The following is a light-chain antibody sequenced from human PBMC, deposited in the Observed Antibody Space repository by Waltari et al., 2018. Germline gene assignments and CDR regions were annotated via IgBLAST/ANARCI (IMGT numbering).Light chain of an antibody. CDR1: KLGEKF. V-gene: IGLV3-1*01. CDR2: QDT. J-gene: IGLJ2*01. Sequence: SDELTQSPSVSVSTEQTATITCSGHKLGEKFASWYQQKPGQSPVLVIYQDTKWPSGIPERFSGSNSGNTATLTISGTQAMDEADYYCQAWDTSTPVIFGGGTKLTVL. CDR3: QAWDTSTPVI.